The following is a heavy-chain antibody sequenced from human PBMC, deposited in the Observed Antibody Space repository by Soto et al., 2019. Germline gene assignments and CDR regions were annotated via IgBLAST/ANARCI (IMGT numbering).Heavy chain of an antibody. J-gene: IGHJ6*02. V-gene: IGHV5-10-1*01. CDR2: IDPSDSYT. CDR1: GYSFTSYW. Sequence: PGEALRISCKGSGYSFTSYWISWVRQMPGKGLEWMGRIDPSDSYTNYSPSFQGHVTISADKSISTAYLQWSSLKASDTAMYYCARDFYSSSPDYYYGIDVWGQGTTVTVS. CDR3: ARDFYSSSPDYYYGIDV. D-gene: IGHD6-6*01.